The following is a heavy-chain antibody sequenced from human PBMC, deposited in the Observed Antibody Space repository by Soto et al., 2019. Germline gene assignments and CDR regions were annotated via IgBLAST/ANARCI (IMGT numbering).Heavy chain of an antibody. CDR1: GYTFTDYG. CDR3: ARDRYNRGSFDY. J-gene: IGHJ4*02. CDR2: INSYNGVT. D-gene: IGHD1-1*01. V-gene: IGHV1-18*01. Sequence: QVQLVQSGAEVKKPGASVKVSCKASGYTFTDYGITWVRQAPGQGRQWMGWINSYNGVTNNAHSFQGRVSMTTDTPTSTAYLELSSLRSDDTAVYYCARDRYNRGSFDYWGQGRLVTVSS.